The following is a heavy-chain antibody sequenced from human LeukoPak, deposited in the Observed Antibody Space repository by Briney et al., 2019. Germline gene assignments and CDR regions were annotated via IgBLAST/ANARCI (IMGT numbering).Heavy chain of an antibody. CDR3: ARGLKRFGVGASTPNDY. CDR1: GYTFTSYG. CDR2: ISAYNGNT. Sequence: GASVKVSCKASGYTFTSYGISWVRQAPGQGLEWMGWISAYNGNTNYAQKLQGRVTMTRNTSINTAYMELSSLRSEDTAVYYCARGLKRFGVGASTPNDYWGQGTLVTVSS. J-gene: IGHJ4*02. V-gene: IGHV1-18*01. D-gene: IGHD3-10*01.